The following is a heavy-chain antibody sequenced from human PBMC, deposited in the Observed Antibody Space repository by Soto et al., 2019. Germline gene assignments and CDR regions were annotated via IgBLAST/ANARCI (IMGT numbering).Heavy chain of an antibody. CDR1: GLTFSSYA. V-gene: IGHV3-23*01. J-gene: IGHJ4*02. CDR2: VSGSSGST. CDR3: ARDHYYDSSGYFNYFEY. D-gene: IGHD3-22*01. Sequence: GGSLRLSCAASGLTFSSYAMSWVRQAPGKGLEWVSTVSGSSGSTYYADSVKGRFTISRDNSKNTVYLQMNTLRVEDPAGYYCARDHYYDSSGYFNYFEYWGQGTLVTVSS.